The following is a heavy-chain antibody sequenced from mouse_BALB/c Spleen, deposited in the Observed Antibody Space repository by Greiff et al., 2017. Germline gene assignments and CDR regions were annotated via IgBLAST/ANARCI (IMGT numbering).Heavy chain of an antibody. Sequence: VQVVESGPGLAQPSQSLSITCTVSGFSLTSYGVHWVRQSPGKGLEWLGVIWSGGSTDYNAAFISRLSISKDNSKSQVFFKMNSLQANDTAIYYCARNKGELDYWGQGTSVTVSS. CDR1: GFSLTSYG. D-gene: IGHD1-3*01. V-gene: IGHV2-2*02. CDR3: ARNKGELDY. CDR2: IWSGGST. J-gene: IGHJ4*01.